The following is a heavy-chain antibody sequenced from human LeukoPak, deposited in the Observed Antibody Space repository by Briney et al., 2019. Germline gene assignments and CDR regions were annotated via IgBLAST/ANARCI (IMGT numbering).Heavy chain of an antibody. CDR1: GFTFSSYG. D-gene: IGHD2-2*01. Sequence: TGGSLRLSCAASGFTFSSYGMHWVRQAPGKGLEWVAVISYDGSNKYYADSVKGRFTISRDDSKNTLYLQMNSLRPEDTAVYYCAKKGNFGSTSTWYLDYWGQGTLVTVSS. V-gene: IGHV3-30*18. CDR2: ISYDGSNK. J-gene: IGHJ4*02. CDR3: AKKGNFGSTSTWYLDY.